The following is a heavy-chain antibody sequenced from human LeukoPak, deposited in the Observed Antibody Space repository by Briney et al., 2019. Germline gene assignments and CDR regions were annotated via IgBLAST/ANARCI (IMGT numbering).Heavy chain of an antibody. CDR1: GFTFSSYW. J-gene: IGHJ1*01. CDR3: ARAPSEIGGYYPEYFRH. Sequence: GGSLRLSCAASGFTFSSYWMHWVRQAPGKGLVWVSRIKSDGSTNYADSVKGRFTISRDNAKNTVSLQMNGLRAEDTGAYYCARAPSEIGGYYPEYFRHWGQGTLVTVSS. V-gene: IGHV3-74*01. D-gene: IGHD3-22*01. CDR2: IKSDGST.